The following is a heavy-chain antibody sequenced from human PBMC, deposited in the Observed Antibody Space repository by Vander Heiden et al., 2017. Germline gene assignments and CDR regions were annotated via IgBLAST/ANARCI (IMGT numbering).Heavy chain of an antibody. CDR2: ISYDGSNK. Sequence: QVQLVESGGGVVQPGRSLRLPCAASGFTFSSYAMHWVRQAPGKGLEWVAVISYDGSNKYYADSVKGRFTISRDNSKNTLYLQMNSLRAEDTAVYYCARDTAMVTYYYYGMDVWGQGTTVTVSS. J-gene: IGHJ6*02. D-gene: IGHD5-18*01. V-gene: IGHV3-30-3*01. CDR3: ARDTAMVTYYYYGMDV. CDR1: GFTFSSYA.